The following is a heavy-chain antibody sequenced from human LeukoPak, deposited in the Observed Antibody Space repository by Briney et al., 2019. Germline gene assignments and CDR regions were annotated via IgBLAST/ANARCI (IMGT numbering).Heavy chain of an antibody. CDR2: IYYSGST. V-gene: IGHV4-61*08. CDR3: ARETTTQAFDI. CDR1: GGSISTTGYY. J-gene: IGHJ3*02. D-gene: IGHD4-11*01. Sequence: SETLSLTCTVSGGSISTTGYYWGWVRQPPGKGLEWIGYIYYSGSTNYNPSLKSRVTISVDTSKNQFSLKLSSVTAADTAVYYCARETTTQAFDIWGQGTMVTVSS.